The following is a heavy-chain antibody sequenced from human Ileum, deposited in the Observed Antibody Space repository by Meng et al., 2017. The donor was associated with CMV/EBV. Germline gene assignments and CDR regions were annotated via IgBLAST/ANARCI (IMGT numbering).Heavy chain of an antibody. J-gene: IGHJ4*02. D-gene: IGHD2-15*01. CDR1: GYTFTGHY. Sequence: VQPVQSGAEVKKPGASVKVSCKASGYTFTGHYMHWVRQAPGQGLEWMGWMNPNSGGTNYAQKFRGRVTMTRDTSINTAYMELSRLRSDDTAVYFCARGGVGNTAFDYWGQGTLVTVSS. V-gene: IGHV1-2*02. CDR2: MNPNSGGT. CDR3: ARGGVGNTAFDY.